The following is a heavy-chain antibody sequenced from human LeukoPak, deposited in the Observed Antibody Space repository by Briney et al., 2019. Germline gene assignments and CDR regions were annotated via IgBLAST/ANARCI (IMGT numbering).Heavy chain of an antibody. D-gene: IGHD2-2*01. Sequence: PGGSLRLSCAPSGFTFSSYEMNWVRQAPGKGLEWVSYISSSGSTIYYADSVKGRFTISRDNAKNSLYLQMNSLRAEDTAVYYCARRLGYCSSTSCHNWFVPWGQGTLVTVSS. CDR3: ARRLGYCSSTSCHNWFVP. CDR1: GFTFSSYE. V-gene: IGHV3-48*03. CDR2: ISSSGSTI. J-gene: IGHJ5*02.